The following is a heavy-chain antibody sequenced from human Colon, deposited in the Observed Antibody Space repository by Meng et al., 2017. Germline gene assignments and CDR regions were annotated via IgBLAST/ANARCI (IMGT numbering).Heavy chain of an antibody. CDR2: IYHADSDT. V-gene: IGHV5-51*01. CDR3: ARQYSGSYHAPTLY. D-gene: IGHD1-26*01. J-gene: IGHJ1*01. CDR1: GYNFTGYW. Sequence: GESLKISCKGSGYNFTGYWIGWVRQMPGKGLEWMGIIYHADSDTRYSPSFQGQVTISADKSISTAYLQLSSLKASDTAMYYCARQYSGSYHAPTLYWGQGTLVTSPQ.